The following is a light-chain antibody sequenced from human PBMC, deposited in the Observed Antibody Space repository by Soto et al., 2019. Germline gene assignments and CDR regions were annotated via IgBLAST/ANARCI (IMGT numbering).Light chain of an antibody. CDR1: SGDGGNYNL. CDR3: CSYAATNEFVV. Sequence: QSGLTQPASVSGSPGQSITISYTGPSGDGGNYNLVSWYRQRPGKAPKLIIYEGTKRHAGVSTRFSGSISANAASLTISGLQAEDEADYYCCSYAATNEFVVFGGGTKLTVL. J-gene: IGLJ3*02. V-gene: IGLV2-23*01. CDR2: EGT.